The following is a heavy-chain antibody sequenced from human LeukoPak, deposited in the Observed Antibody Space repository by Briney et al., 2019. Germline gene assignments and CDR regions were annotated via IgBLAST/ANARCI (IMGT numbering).Heavy chain of an antibody. CDR3: AKDRRDSGIAVRYGNDY. Sequence: GGSLRLSCAASGFTFSSYAMSWVRQAPGKGLEWVSAISGSGDNTYYADSVKGRFTISRDNSKNTLYLQMNSLRAEDTAVYYCAKDRRDSGIAVRYGNDYWGQGTLVTVSS. D-gene: IGHD6-19*01. J-gene: IGHJ4*02. CDR2: ISGSGDNT. V-gene: IGHV3-23*01. CDR1: GFTFSSYA.